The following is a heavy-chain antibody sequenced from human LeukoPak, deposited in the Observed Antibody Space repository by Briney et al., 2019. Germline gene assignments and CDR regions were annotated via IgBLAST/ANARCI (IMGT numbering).Heavy chain of an antibody. V-gene: IGHV3-7*01. CDR1: GFTFSNYW. CDR2: IKQDGSEK. D-gene: IGHD2-2*01. CDR3: ARDWRTQGYCSSTSCKLDY. J-gene: IGHJ4*02. Sequence: PGGSLRLSCAASGFTFSNYWMTWVRQAPGKGLEWVANIKQDGSEKYYVDSVKGRFTISRDNARNSLYLQMNSLRGEDTAVYYCARDWRTQGYCSSTSCKLDYWGQGTLVTVSS.